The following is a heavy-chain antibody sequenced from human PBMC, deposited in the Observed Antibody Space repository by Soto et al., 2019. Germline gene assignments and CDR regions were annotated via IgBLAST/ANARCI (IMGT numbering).Heavy chain of an antibody. CDR1: GYTFTSYG. D-gene: IGHD2-2*01. V-gene: IGHV1-18*01. CDR2: VSGYNGNT. CDR3: ARDLVVQTTTGGVDF. J-gene: IGHJ4*02. Sequence: QVQLVQSGAEVKTPGASVKVSCKASGYTFTSYGVTWVRKAPGQGLEWMGWVSGYNGNTNYAQKLQDTVTITTDTSTNTAYMELRSLRPADTAVYYCARDLVVQTTTGGVDFWGQGTLVTVSS.